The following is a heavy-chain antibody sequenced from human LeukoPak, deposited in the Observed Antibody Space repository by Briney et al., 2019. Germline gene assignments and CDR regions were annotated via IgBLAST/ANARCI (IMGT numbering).Heavy chain of an antibody. CDR2: ISGSSSTI. CDR1: GFTFSSYA. J-gene: IGHJ4*02. D-gene: IGHD4-17*01. Sequence: PGGSLRLSCAASGFTFSSYAMSWVRQAPGKGLEWVSAISGSSSTIYYADSVKGRFTISRDNAKNSLYPQMNSLRAEDTAAYYCADYDFDYWGQGTLVTVSS. V-gene: IGHV3-48*04. CDR3: ADYDFDY.